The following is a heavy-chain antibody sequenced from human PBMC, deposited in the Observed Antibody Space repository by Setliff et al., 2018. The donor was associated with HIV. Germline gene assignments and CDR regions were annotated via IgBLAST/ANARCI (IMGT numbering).Heavy chain of an antibody. Sequence: GGSLRLSCAASGFIFSSYEMNWVRQTPGKGLEWVSGISGSGNEPYYADSVKGRFTISRDNSKNTLYLQMNSLRAEDTAVYYCAKDLVYYDSSGDLDYWGQGTLVTVSS. V-gene: IGHV3-23*01. CDR2: ISGSGNEP. CDR3: AKDLVYYDSSGDLDY. D-gene: IGHD3-22*01. J-gene: IGHJ4*02. CDR1: GFIFSSYE.